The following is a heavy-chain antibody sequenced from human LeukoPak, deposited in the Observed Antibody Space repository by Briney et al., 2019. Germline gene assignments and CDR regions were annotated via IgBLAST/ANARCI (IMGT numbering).Heavy chain of an antibody. D-gene: IGHD5-18*01. CDR2: IRYDGSNK. CDR3: AKDRSLSDTAMVDY. V-gene: IGHV3-30*02. J-gene: IGHJ4*02. CDR1: GFTFSSYG. Sequence: PGGSLRLSCAASGFTFSSYGMHWVRQAPGKGLEWVAFIRYDGSNKYYADSVKGRFTISRDNSKNTLYLQMNSLRAEDTAVYYCAKDRSLSDTAMVDYWGQGTLVTVSS.